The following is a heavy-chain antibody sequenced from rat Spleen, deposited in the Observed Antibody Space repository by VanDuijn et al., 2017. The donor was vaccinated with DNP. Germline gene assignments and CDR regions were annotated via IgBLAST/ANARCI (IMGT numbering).Heavy chain of an antibody. J-gene: IGHJ2*01. CDR1: GYSITSNY. D-gene: IGHD1-4*01. CDR3: ARWTTGFDY. CDR2: ISYSGST. Sequence: EVQLQESGPGLVKPSLSLSLTCSVTGYSITSNYWAWIRKFPGNKMEWMGYISYSGSTGYSPSLKSRISITRDTSKNQFFLQLNSVTTEDTATYYCARWTTGFDYWGQGVMVTVSS. V-gene: IGHV3-1*01.